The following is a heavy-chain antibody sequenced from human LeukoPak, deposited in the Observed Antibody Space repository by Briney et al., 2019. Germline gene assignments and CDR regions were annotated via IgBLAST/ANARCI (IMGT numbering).Heavy chain of an antibody. CDR1: GGSISSSSYY. CDR3: ARRLLLWFGKTNWFDP. D-gene: IGHD3-10*01. J-gene: IGHJ5*02. Sequence: SETLSLTCTVSGGSISSSSYYWGWIRQPPGKGLEWIGSIYYSGSTYYNPSLKSRVTISVDTSKNQFSLKLSSVTAADTAVYYCARRLLLWFGKTNWFDPWGQGTLVTVSS. V-gene: IGHV4-39*01. CDR2: IYYSGST.